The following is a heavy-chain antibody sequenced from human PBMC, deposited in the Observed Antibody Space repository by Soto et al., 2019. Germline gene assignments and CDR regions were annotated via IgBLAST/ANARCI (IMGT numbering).Heavy chain of an antibody. Sequence: SETLSLTCAVSGGSISSGGYSWSWIRQPPGKGLEWIGYIYHSGSTYYNPSLKSRVTISVDRSKNQFSLKLSSVTAADTAVYYCARDSGIAFGYYYGMDVWGQGTTVT. CDR1: GGSISSGGYS. J-gene: IGHJ6*02. CDR3: ARDSGIAFGYYYGMDV. D-gene: IGHD6-13*01. CDR2: IYHSGST. V-gene: IGHV4-30-2*01.